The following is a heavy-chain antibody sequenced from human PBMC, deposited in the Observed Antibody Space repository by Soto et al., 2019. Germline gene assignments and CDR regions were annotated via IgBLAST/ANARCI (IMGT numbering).Heavy chain of an antibody. V-gene: IGHV3-30*03. CDR3: ARVSALRAFDP. Sequence: GGSLRLSCAASGFTFSKYGMHWVRQAPGKGLEWVAVISYDGRNKYSADSVKGRFTISRDNSKNTLYLQMNSLRVEDAAVYYCARVSALRAFDPWGQGTLVTVSS. D-gene: IGHD2-15*01. CDR2: ISYDGRNK. CDR1: GFTFSKYG. J-gene: IGHJ5*02.